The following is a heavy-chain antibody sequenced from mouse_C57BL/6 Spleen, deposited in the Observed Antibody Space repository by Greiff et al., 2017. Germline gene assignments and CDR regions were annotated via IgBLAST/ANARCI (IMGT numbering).Heavy chain of an antibody. J-gene: IGHJ4*01. CDR1: GYTFTSYW. V-gene: IGHV1-50*01. CDR2: IYPCVGST. CDR3: ARHGDCYAMDY. Sequence: QVQLQQPGPELVKPGASVKISCKASGYTFTSYWMTWVKQRPGQGLEWIGEIYPCVGSTNYNQKFKSKATLTVDTSSSTAYMQLSSLTSEDSAVYYCARHGDCYAMDYWGQGTSVTVSS.